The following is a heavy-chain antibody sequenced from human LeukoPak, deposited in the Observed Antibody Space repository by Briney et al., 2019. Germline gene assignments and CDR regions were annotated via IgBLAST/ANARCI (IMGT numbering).Heavy chain of an antibody. CDR2: IYPDDSDT. V-gene: IGHV5-51*01. CDR3: ARGRRTDWYYFDY. Sequence: GESPKISCEGSGYTFTSYWIVWVRQLPGKGLEGMGIIYPDDSDTSYSPSFQGHVTISGDKSITTPYLQWSSLKASDTAMYYCARGRRTDWYYFDYWGQGTLVTVSS. J-gene: IGHJ4*02. D-gene: IGHD3-9*01. CDR1: GYTFTSYW.